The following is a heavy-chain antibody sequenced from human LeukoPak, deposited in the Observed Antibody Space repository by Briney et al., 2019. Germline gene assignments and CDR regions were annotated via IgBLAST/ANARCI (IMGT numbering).Heavy chain of an antibody. Sequence: ASVKVSCKASGYTFCIYGVTWVRQAPGHGVEWVGWVSADSVNTNYAQKFQGRVTMTTDISTSTAYMELRNLRSYDTAVYYCARDGCSGDSCYFDYWGQGTLVTLSS. V-gene: IGHV1-18*01. CDR1: GYTFCIYG. CDR2: VSADSVNT. CDR3: ARDGCSGDSCYFDY. J-gene: IGHJ4*02. D-gene: IGHD2-15*01.